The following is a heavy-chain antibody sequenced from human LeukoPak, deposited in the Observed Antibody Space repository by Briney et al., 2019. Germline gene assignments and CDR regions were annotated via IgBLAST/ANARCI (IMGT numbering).Heavy chain of an antibody. CDR3: AKSYSSRVTLPDAFDI. J-gene: IGHJ3*02. CDR1: GFTFSSYA. Sequence: GGSLRLSCAASGFTFSSYAMSWVRQAPGKGLEWVSAISGSGGSTYYADSVKGRFTISRDNSKNALYLQMNSLRAEDTAVYYCAKSYSSRVTLPDAFDIWGQGTMVTVSS. V-gene: IGHV3-23*01. D-gene: IGHD2-21*02. CDR2: ISGSGGST.